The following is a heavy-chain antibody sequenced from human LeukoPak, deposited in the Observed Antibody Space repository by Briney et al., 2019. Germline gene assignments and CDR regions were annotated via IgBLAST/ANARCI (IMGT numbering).Heavy chain of an antibody. CDR1: GFTFDDYA. Sequence: GGSLRLSCAASGFTFDDYAMHWVRQAPGKGLEWVSGISWNSGSTGYADSVKGRFTISRDNAKNSLYLQMNSLRGEDTALYYCAKDRYFDWLSSNAFDYWGQGTLVTVSS. V-gene: IGHV3-9*01. D-gene: IGHD3-9*01. CDR2: ISWNSGST. CDR3: AKDRYFDWLSSNAFDY. J-gene: IGHJ4*02.